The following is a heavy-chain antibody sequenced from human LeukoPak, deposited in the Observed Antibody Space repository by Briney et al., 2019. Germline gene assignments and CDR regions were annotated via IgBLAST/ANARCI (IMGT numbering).Heavy chain of an antibody. CDR3: AREGPSVTPYY. Sequence: GGSLRLSCAASGFKFSSNWMSWVRQAPGKGLEWVANIKQDVSEKYYVDSVKGRFTISRDNAKNSLYLQMNSLRAEDTAVYYCAREGPSVTPYYWGQGTLVTVSS. CDR1: GFKFSSNW. V-gene: IGHV3-7*01. D-gene: IGHD4-17*01. J-gene: IGHJ4*02. CDR2: IKQDVSEK.